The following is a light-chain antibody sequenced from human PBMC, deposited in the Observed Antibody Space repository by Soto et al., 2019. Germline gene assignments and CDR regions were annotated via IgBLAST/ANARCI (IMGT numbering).Light chain of an antibody. CDR2: DVS. V-gene: IGLV2-11*01. J-gene: IGLJ2*01. Sequence: QSALTQPRSVSGSPGQSVTISCTGTSSDVGGYNYVSWYQQHPGKVPKLMIFDVSKRPSGVPDRFSGSKSGNTASLTISGLQAEDEADYHSCSYAGSYILIFGGGTKLTVL. CDR3: CSYAGSYILI. CDR1: SSDVGGYNY.